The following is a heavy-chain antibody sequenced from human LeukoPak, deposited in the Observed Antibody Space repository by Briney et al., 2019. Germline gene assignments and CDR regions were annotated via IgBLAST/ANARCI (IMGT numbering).Heavy chain of an antibody. CDR1: GFTFSSYA. V-gene: IGHV3-30-3*01. CDR2: ISWDGTIK. Sequence: GGSLRLSCAASGFTFSSYAMSWVRQAPGKGLEWVAFISWDGTIKYYADSVKGRFTISRDNSKNTLYLQMNSLRAEDTAVYYCAKHYYDSSGYYQNDDAFDIWGQGTMVTVSS. J-gene: IGHJ3*02. D-gene: IGHD3-22*01. CDR3: AKHYYDSSGYYQNDDAFDI.